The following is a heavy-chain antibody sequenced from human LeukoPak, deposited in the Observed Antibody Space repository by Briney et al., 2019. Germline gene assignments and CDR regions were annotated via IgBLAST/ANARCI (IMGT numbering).Heavy chain of an antibody. CDR3: ASVFPDFDQLYYYYGMDV. CDR2: IYTSGST. J-gene: IGHJ6*02. CDR1: GGSISSYY. Sequence: PSETLSLTCTVSGGSISSYYWSWIRQPAGKRLDWIGRIYTSGSTNYNPSLKSRVTMSVDTSKNQFSLKLSSVTAADTAVYYCASVFPDFDQLYYYYGMDVWGQGTTVTVSS. V-gene: IGHV4-4*07. D-gene: IGHD3-3*01.